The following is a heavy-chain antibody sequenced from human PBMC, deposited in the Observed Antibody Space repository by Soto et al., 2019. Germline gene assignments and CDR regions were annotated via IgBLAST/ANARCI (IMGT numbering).Heavy chain of an antibody. CDR3: ARGYYYDSSGYSDY. CDR1: GGSVSSYY. D-gene: IGHD3-22*01. CDR2: IYYSGST. V-gene: IGHV4-59*02. Sequence: PSETLSLTCTFSGGSVSSYYWSWFRQPPGKGLEWIGYIYYSGSTNYNPSLKSRVTISVDTSKNQFSLKLSSVTAADTAVYYCARGYYYDSSGYSDYWGQGTLVPVSS. J-gene: IGHJ4*02.